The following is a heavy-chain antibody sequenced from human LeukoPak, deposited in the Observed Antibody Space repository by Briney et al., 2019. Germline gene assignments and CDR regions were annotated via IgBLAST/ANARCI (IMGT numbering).Heavy chain of an antibody. V-gene: IGHV3-73*01. J-gene: IGHJ6*03. D-gene: IGHD3-3*01. CDR1: GFTFSGSA. CDR2: IRSNAD. CDR3: SRSSSRNFGVVIKSYYYYMDV. Sequence: GGSLRLSCAASGFTFSGSAIHWVRQASGKGLEWVGRIRSNADYAASVKGKFTISRDDSKNTAHLQMNSLKTEDTAMYYCSRSSSRNFGVVIKSYYYYMDVWGKGTTVTVSS.